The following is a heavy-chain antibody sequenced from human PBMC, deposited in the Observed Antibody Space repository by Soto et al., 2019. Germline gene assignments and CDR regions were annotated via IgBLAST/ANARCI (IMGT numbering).Heavy chain of an antibody. D-gene: IGHD5-12*01. J-gene: IGHJ3*02. Sequence: QVQLQESGPGLVKPSQTLSLTCTVSGGSISSGGYYWSWIRQHPGKGLGWIGYVYYSGSTYYNPSLKSRVTISVDTSKNQFSLKLSSVTAADTAVYYCARDPVRGYGGYYDDAFDIWGQGTMVTVSS. CDR3: ARDPVRGYGGYYDDAFDI. CDR1: GGSISSGGYY. CDR2: VYYSGST. V-gene: IGHV4-31*03.